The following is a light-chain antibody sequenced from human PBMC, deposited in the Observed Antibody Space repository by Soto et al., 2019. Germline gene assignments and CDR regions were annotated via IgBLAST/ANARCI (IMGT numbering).Light chain of an antibody. CDR2: DAS. Sequence: DIQMTQSPSTLSAYVGDRVSITCRASQSISTWLAWYQQKPGKAPKLLIYDASSLKSGVPSRFSGSGSGTEFTLTISSLQPDDFATYYCQQYNSYRWTFGQGTKV. CDR1: QSISTW. V-gene: IGKV1-5*01. J-gene: IGKJ1*01. CDR3: QQYNSYRWT.